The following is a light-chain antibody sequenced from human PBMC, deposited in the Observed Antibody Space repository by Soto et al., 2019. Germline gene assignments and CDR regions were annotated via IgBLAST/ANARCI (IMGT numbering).Light chain of an antibody. CDR1: QTISSW. J-gene: IGKJ5*01. CDR2: KAS. Sequence: DIQMTQSPSTLSGSVGDRVTITCRASQTISSWLAWYQQKPGKAPKLLIYKASTLKSGVPSRFSGSGSGTEFTLTIRQLQTEDLATYDGQQSYSTLSITGGQGTRLEI. CDR3: QQSYSTLSIT. V-gene: IGKV1-5*03.